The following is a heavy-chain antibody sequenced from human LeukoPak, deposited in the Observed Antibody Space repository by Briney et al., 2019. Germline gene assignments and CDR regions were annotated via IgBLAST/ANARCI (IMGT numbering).Heavy chain of an antibody. D-gene: IGHD1-26*01. Sequence: SETLSLTCTVSGGSISGYYWSWIRQPPEKGLEWIGNIYYSGSTNYNPSLKSRLSISLDMSKNQFSLKLSSVTAADTAVYYCARGGSYFGYWGQGTLVTVSS. J-gene: IGHJ4*02. CDR1: GGSISGYY. V-gene: IGHV4-59*01. CDR2: IYYSGST. CDR3: ARGGSYFGY.